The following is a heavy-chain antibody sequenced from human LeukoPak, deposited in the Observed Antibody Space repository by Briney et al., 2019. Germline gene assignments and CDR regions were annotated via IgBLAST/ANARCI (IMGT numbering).Heavy chain of an antibody. Sequence: ASLKVSCMASGYSFTNYDINWVRQASGQRLEWMGWVSPDSSKTGYAQQLQGRVIISVNTSISTVYMDKSSLTSEDTAVYYCARGPPESSSSDYWGQGTLVTVSS. D-gene: IGHD6-13*01. CDR3: ARGPPESSSSDY. V-gene: IGHV1-8*01. J-gene: IGHJ4*02. CDR2: VSPDSSKT. CDR1: GYSFTNYD.